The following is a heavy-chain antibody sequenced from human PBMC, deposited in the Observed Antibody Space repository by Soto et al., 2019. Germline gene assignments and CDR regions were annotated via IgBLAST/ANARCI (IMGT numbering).Heavy chain of an antibody. CDR2: IYYSGST. CDR3: ARGSHNFDY. J-gene: IGHJ4*02. CDR1: CGSISSYY. V-gene: IGHV4-59*01. Sequence: PSETVSRTCTVSCGSISSYYWSWIRQPPGKGPEWIGYIYYSGSTNYNPSLKSRVTISVDTSKNQFSLKLSSVTAADTAVYYCARGSHNFDYWGQGTPVTVSS.